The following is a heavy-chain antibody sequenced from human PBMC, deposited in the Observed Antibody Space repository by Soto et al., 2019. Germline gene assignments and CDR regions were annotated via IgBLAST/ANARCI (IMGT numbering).Heavy chain of an antibody. CDR1: GDSISGFY. J-gene: IGHJ6*02. Sequence: SETLSLTCTVSGDSISGFYWTWIRQPAGRCLEWIGRIYSSGNTYYNPSLTSRVTMSVDTSKNQFSLKLTSVTAADTAVYFCARGHYYYGMDVWGQGITVTVSS. CDR3: ARGHYYYGMDV. V-gene: IGHV4-4*07. CDR2: IYSSGNT.